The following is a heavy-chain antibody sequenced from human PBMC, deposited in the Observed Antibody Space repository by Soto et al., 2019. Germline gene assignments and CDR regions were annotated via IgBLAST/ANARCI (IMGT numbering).Heavy chain of an antibody. CDR3: ARAGIVVVPAARFDP. CDR2: IYYSGST. D-gene: IGHD2-2*01. Sequence: PSETLSLTCTVSGGSISRGDYYWSWIRQPPGKGLEWIGYIYYSGSTYYNPSLKSRVTISVDTSKNQFSLKLSSVTAADTAVYYCARAGIVVVPAARFDPWGQGTLVTVPS. J-gene: IGHJ5*02. CDR1: GGSISRGDYY. V-gene: IGHV4-30-4*01.